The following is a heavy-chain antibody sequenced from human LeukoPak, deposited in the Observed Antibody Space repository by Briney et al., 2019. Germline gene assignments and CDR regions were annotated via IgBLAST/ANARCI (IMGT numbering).Heavy chain of an antibody. Sequence: ESSETLSLTCTVSGGSISSSSYYWSWIRQPPGKGLEWIGEINHSGGTNYNPSLKSRVTISVDTSKNQFSLKLSSVTAADTAVYYCARGTITLGYCSSTSCYSGYYYYYGMDVWGQGTTVTVSS. CDR2: INHSGGT. V-gene: IGHV4-39*07. CDR3: ARGTITLGYCSSTSCYSGYYYYYGMDV. D-gene: IGHD2-2*02. J-gene: IGHJ6*02. CDR1: GGSISSSSYY.